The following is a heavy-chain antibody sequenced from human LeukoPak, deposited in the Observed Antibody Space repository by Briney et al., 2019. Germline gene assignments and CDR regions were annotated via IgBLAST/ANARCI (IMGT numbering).Heavy chain of an antibody. J-gene: IGHJ5*02. CDR3: ARSITIFGVVISGDFNWFDP. CDR1: GYSISSGYY. D-gene: IGHD3-3*01. CDR2: IYHSGST. V-gene: IGHV4-38-2*01. Sequence: SETLSLTCAVSGYSISSGYYWGWIRQPPGKGLEWIGSIYHSGSTYYNPSLKSRVTISVDTSKNQFSLKLSSVTAADTAVYCCARSITIFGVVISGDFNWFDPWGQGTLVTVSS.